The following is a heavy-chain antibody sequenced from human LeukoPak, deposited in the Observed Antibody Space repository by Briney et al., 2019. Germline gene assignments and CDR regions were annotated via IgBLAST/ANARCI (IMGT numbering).Heavy chain of an antibody. D-gene: IGHD3-22*01. Sequence: ETLSLTCTVSGGSISSYYWSWIRQAPGKGLEWVSSISSSSSYIYYADSVKGRFTISRDNAKNSLYLQMNSLRAEDTAVYYCARDASYYYDSSGVTSDYWGQGTLVTVSS. CDR1: GGSISSYY. CDR3: ARDASYYYDSSGVTSDY. CDR2: ISSSSSYI. J-gene: IGHJ4*02. V-gene: IGHV3-21*01.